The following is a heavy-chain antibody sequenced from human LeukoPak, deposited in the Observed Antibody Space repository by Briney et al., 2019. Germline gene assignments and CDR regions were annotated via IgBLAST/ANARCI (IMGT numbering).Heavy chain of an antibody. V-gene: IGHV3-7*01. J-gene: IGHJ4*02. D-gene: IGHD2-2*01. CDR1: GFTFSSYW. Sequence: GGSLRLSCAASGFTFSSYWMSWVRQAPGKGLEWVANIKQDGSEKYYVDSVKGRFTISRDNAKNSLYLQMNSLRAEDTAVYYCARDSCSSTSCHSYYFDYWGQGTLVTVSS. CDR3: ARDSCSSTSCHSYYFDY. CDR2: IKQDGSEK.